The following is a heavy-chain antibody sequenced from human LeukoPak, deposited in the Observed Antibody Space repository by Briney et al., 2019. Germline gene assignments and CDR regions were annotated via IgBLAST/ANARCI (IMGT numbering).Heavy chain of an antibody. V-gene: IGHV4-34*01. CDR3: ARGAYYYDSSGYSRDY. CDR2: INHSGST. CDR1: GRSFSGYY. J-gene: IGHJ4*02. D-gene: IGHD3-22*01. Sequence: SETLSLTCAVYGRSFSGYYWSWIRQTPGKGLEWIGEINHSGSTTYNPSLKSRVTISVDTSKNQFSLKLSSVTAADTAVYYCARGAYYYDSSGYSRDYWGQGTLVTVSS.